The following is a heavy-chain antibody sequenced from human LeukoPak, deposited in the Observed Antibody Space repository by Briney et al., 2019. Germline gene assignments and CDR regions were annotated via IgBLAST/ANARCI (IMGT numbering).Heavy chain of an antibody. CDR2: IHSGGETI. J-gene: IGHJ5*02. D-gene: IGHD1-7*01. CDR3: ARVPNWNSVNWFDP. Sequence: QPGGSLRLSCAASGFTFSTYDMNWVRQAPGRGLEWVSYIHSGGETIFYADSVKGRYTISRDIAKNSLYLQMNSLRAEDTAVYYCARVPNWNSVNWFDPWGQGTLVTVSS. CDR1: GFTFSTYD. V-gene: IGHV3-48*03.